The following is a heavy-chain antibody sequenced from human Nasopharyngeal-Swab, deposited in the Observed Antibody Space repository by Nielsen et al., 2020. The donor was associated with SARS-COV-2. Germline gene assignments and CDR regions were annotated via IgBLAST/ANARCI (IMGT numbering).Heavy chain of an antibody. CDR1: GFTFSSYE. V-gene: IGHV3-48*03. Sequence: GGSLRLSCAASGFTFSSYEMNWVRQAPGKGLEWVSYISSSGSTIYYADSVKGRFTISRDNAKNSLYLQMNSLRAEDTADYYCARAPPPYGGHDYWGQGTLVTVSS. CDR2: ISSSGSTI. CDR3: ARAPPPYGGHDY. J-gene: IGHJ4*02. D-gene: IGHD4-23*01.